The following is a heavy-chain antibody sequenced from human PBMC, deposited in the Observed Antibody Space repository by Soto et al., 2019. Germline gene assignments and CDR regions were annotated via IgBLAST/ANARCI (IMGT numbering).Heavy chain of an antibody. CDR3: ARDSYGGNSGHYYYGMDV. CDR1: GGSISSGGYY. V-gene: IGHV4-31*03. CDR2: IYYSGST. J-gene: IGHJ6*02. Sequence: SETLSLTCTVSGGSISSGGYYWSWIRQHPGKGLEWIGYIYYSGSTYYNPSLKSRVTISVDTSKNQFSLKLSSVTAADTAVYYCARDSYGGNSGHYYYGMDVWGQGTTVTVSS. D-gene: IGHD4-17*01.